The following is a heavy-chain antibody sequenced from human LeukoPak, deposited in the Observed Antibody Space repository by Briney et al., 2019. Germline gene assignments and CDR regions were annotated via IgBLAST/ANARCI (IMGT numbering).Heavy chain of an antibody. J-gene: IGHJ3*02. CDR2: IYSGGRT. Sequence: PSETLSLTCTVYGFTVSSNYMSWVRQAPGKGLEWVSVIYSGGRTYYADSVKGRFTISRHNSKNTLHLQLNSLRAEDTAVYYCARVETKSGAFDILGQGTMVTVSS. CDR3: ARVETKSGAFDI. V-gene: IGHV3-53*04. D-gene: IGHD3-3*01. CDR1: GFTVSSNY.